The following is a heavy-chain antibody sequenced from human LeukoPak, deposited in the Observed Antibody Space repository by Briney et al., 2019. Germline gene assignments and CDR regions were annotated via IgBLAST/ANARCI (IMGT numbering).Heavy chain of an antibody. J-gene: IGHJ4*02. V-gene: IGHV4-34*01. CDR1: GGSFSGYY. CDR2: INHSGST. Sequence: PSETLSLTCAAYGGSFSGYYWSWIRQPPGKGLEWIGEINHSGSTNYNPSLKSRVTISVDTSKNQFSLKLSSVTAADTAVYYCARGYSGSYYPYFDYWGQGTLVTVSS. CDR3: ARGYSGSYYPYFDY. D-gene: IGHD1-26*01.